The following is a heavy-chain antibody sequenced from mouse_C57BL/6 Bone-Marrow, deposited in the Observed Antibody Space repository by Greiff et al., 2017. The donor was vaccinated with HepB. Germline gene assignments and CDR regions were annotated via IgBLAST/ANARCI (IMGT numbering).Heavy chain of an antibody. Sequence: VQLQQSGPGLVQPSQSLSITCTVSGFSLTSYGVHWVRQSPGKGLEWLGVIWSGGSTDYNAAFISRLSISKDNSKSQVFFKMNSLQADDTAIYYCARRSNGDYYLYYAMDYWGQGTSVTVSS. V-gene: IGHV2-2*01. J-gene: IGHJ4*01. D-gene: IGHD4-1*01. CDR2: IWSGGST. CDR3: ARRSNGDYYLYYAMDY. CDR1: GFSLTSYG.